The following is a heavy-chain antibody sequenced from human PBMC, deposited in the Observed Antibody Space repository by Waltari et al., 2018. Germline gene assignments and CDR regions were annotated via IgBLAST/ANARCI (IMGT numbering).Heavy chain of an antibody. D-gene: IGHD3-10*01. J-gene: IGHJ4*02. CDR3: ARDRGPDVNEAMGLDY. Sequence: QVQMQESGPGLVKPSQTLSLTCTVSGDSISRGSYYWTWIRQPAGKGLEWIGHISKSGSTNYNPSLKTRLSISMNKSNNQLSLTLKSVTAADTAVYYCARDRGPDVNEAMGLDYWGQGTRVTVSS. CDR1: GDSISRGSYY. CDR2: ISKSGST. V-gene: IGHV4-61*02.